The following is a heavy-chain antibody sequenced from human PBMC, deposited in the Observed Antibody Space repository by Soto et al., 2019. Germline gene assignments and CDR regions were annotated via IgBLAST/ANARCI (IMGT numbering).Heavy chain of an antibody. CDR3: ARESSRSGYETNSFDP. CDR2: INPNSGGT. V-gene: IGHV1-2*04. D-gene: IGHD5-12*01. CDR1: GYTFTGYY. Sequence: ASVKVSCKASGYTFTGYYMHWVRQAPGQGLEWMGWINPNSGGTNYAQKFQGWVTMTRDTSISTAYMELSRLRSDDTAVYYCARESSRSGYETNSFDPWGQGPLVTVSS. J-gene: IGHJ5*02.